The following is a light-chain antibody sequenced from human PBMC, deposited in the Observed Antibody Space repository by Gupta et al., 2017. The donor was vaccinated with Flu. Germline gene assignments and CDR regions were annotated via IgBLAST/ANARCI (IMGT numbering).Light chain of an antibody. J-gene: IGLJ3*02. V-gene: IGLV1-51*01. CDR2: DNN. CDR3: GTWDNSRSGDGV. CDR1: STNVGSNY. Sequence: TICCSGTSTNVGSNYVSWYQQVPGTAPKLLIYDNNKRPSGMPDRFSGSKSGTSASLVITGLQPEDEADYYCGTWDNSRSGDGVFGGGTKLTVL.